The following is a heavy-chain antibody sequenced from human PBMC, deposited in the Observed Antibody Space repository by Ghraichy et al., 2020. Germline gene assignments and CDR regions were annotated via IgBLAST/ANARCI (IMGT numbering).Heavy chain of an antibody. CDR3: ARAEPLNYGSGRYYYFDY. J-gene: IGHJ4*02. CDR1: GGSISSGDYY. V-gene: IGHV4-30-4*01. D-gene: IGHD3-10*01. CDR2: VYYSGST. Sequence: SETLSLTCIVSGGSISSGDYYWNWIRQPPGKGLEWIGYVYYSGSTHYNPSLQSRLTISVDTSKNHFSLTLSSVTATDTAVYYCARAEPLNYGSGRYYYFDYWGQRTLVTVSS.